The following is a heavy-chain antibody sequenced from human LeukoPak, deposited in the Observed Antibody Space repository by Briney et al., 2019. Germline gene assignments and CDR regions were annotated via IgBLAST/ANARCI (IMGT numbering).Heavy chain of an antibody. CDR3: AKNSGYDFWSGYYYFDY. V-gene: IGHV3-23*01. CDR2: ISGSGGST. J-gene: IGHJ4*02. D-gene: IGHD3-3*01. CDR1: GFTFSSYA. Sequence: SGGSLRLSCAASGFTFSSYAMSWVRQAPGKGLEWVSAISGSGGSTYYADSVKVRFTISRDNCKNALYLQMNSLRADDTAVYYCAKNSGYDFWSGYYYFDYWGQGTLVTVSS.